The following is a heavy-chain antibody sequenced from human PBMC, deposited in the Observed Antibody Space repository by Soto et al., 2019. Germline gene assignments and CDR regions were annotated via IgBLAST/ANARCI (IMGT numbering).Heavy chain of an antibody. CDR2: IKSKISGGTP. Sequence: EVQLVESGGGLVKPGGSLRLSCAASGFTFSNAWMTWVRQAPGKGLEWVGRIKSKISGGTPDYAVPVKGRFTISRDDAKSTLYLQMDSLTSEDTGFYSCVWSGTNWLGPWGQGTLVTVSA. CDR3: VWSGTNWLGP. V-gene: IGHV3-15*01. J-gene: IGHJ5*02. CDR1: GFTFSNAW. D-gene: IGHD3-3*01.